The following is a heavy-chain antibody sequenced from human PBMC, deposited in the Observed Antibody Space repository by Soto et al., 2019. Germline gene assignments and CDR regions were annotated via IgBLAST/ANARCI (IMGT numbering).Heavy chain of an antibody. Sequence: RQAPGKGLEWVSAISGSGGSTYYADSVKGRFTISRDNSKNTLYLQMNSLRAEDTAVYYCAKDPGGFLDYWGQGTLVTGSS. D-gene: IGHD3-3*01. CDR2: ISGSGGST. CDR3: AKDPGGFLDY. J-gene: IGHJ4*02. V-gene: IGHV3-23*01.